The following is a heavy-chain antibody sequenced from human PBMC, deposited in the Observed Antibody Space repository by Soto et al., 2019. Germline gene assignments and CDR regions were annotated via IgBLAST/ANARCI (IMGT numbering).Heavy chain of an antibody. CDR2: IDPSDSYT. J-gene: IGHJ3*02. Sequence: GESLKISCKGSGYSFTSYWISWVRQMPGKGLEWMGRIDPSDSYTNYSPSFQGHVAISADKSISTAYLQWSSLKASGTAMYYCARRVYYYDSSGTMVLDAFDIWGQGTMVTVSS. CDR3: ARRVYYYDSSGTMVLDAFDI. D-gene: IGHD3-22*01. CDR1: GYSFTSYW. V-gene: IGHV5-10-1*01.